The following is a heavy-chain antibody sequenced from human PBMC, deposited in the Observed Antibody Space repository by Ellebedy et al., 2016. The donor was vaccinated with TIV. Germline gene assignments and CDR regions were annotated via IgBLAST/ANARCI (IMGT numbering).Heavy chain of an antibody. CDR3: AITGYYDFWSGYYPPYYYYGMDV. Sequence: ASVKVSXKASRYTFTSYYMHWVRQAPGQGLEWMGIINPSGGSTSYAQKFQGRVTMTRDTSTSTAYMELSSLRSEDTAVYYCAITGYYDFWSGYYPPYYYYGMDVWGQGTTVTVSS. V-gene: IGHV1-46*01. CDR2: INPSGGST. CDR1: RYTFTSYY. D-gene: IGHD3-3*01. J-gene: IGHJ6*02.